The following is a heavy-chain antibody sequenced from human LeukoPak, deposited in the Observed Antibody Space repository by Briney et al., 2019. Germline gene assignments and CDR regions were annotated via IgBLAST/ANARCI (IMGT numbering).Heavy chain of an antibody. Sequence: SQTLSLTCAISGDRVSTNTSAWNWIRQSPSRGLEWLGRTYYRSKWYNDHAVSVKSRLTIKPDTSKNHFSLQLNSVTPEDTGVYYCARDQDGMDVWGQGTTVTVSS. CDR2: TYYRSKWYN. J-gene: IGHJ6*02. CDR3: ARDQDGMDV. V-gene: IGHV6-1*01. CDR1: GDRVSTNTSA.